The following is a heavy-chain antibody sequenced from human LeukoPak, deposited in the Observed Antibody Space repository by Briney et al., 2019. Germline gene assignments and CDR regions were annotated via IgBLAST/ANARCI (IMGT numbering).Heavy chain of an antibody. D-gene: IGHD2-21*02. J-gene: IGHJ6*02. CDR2: INTNTGNP. Sequence: ASVKVSCKASGYTFTSYAMNWVRQAPGQGLEWMGWINTNTGNPTYAQGFTGRFVFSLDTSVSTAYLQISSLKAEDTAVYYCARDHAKTTILYYGMDVWGQGTTVTVSS. V-gene: IGHV7-4-1*02. CDR1: GYTFTSYA. CDR3: ARDHAKTTILYYGMDV.